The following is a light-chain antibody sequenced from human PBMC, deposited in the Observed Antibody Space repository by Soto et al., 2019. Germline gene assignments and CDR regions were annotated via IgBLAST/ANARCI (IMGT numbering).Light chain of an antibody. CDR1: QNIRSS. V-gene: IGKV3-11*01. CDR3: QQRSNWTLT. CDR2: DAS. Sequence: SPRESVTLSCRASQNIRSSLAWYQQRPGQAPRLLIYDASNRATGTPARFSGSGSGTDVTITISTLETEDGSVYYCQQRSNWTLTFGGGTKVDIK. J-gene: IGKJ4*01.